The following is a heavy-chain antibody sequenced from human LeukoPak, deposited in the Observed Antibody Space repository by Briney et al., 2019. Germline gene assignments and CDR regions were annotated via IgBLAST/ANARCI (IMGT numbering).Heavy chain of an antibody. CDR3: AREASYSSSWWYFDH. Sequence: GGSLRLSCAASGFTFSSKYISWVRQAPGKGLERVSVIYDGGRADYTECVKGIFTISRDNSKSKVFLQMNSLRVEDTAVYYCAREASYSSSWWYFDHWGQGTLVTVSS. V-gene: IGHV3-66*01. J-gene: IGHJ4*02. CDR2: IYDGGRA. CDR1: GFTFSSKY. D-gene: IGHD6-13*01.